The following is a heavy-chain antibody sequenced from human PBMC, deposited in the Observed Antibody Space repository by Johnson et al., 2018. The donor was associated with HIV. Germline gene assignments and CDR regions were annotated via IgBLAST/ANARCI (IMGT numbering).Heavy chain of an antibody. CDR1: GITVSSNY. J-gene: IGHJ3*02. D-gene: IGHD6-19*01. Sequence: VQPVESGGGLAQPGGSLRLSCAASGITVSSNYMSWVRQAPGKGLEWVSVISTVGDVYYADSVKGRFTISRDSSQSTLYLQMNNLRAEYTAIFYCARARAGAFDIWGPGTMVTVSA. CDR3: ARARAGAFDI. V-gene: IGHV3-66*02. CDR2: ISTVGDV.